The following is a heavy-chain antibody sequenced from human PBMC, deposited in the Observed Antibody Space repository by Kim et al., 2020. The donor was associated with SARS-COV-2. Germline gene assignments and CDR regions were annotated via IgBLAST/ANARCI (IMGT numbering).Heavy chain of an antibody. CDR1: GFTFSSYS. D-gene: IGHD7-27*01. Sequence: GGSLRLSCAASGFTFSSYSMNWARQAPGKGLEWVSSISSSSSYIYYADSVKGRFTISRDNAKNSLYLQMNSLRAEDTAVYYCASGEPHYYYYYGMDVWGQGTTVTVSS. V-gene: IGHV3-21*01. J-gene: IGHJ6*02. CDR2: ISSSSSYI. CDR3: ASGEPHYYYYYGMDV.